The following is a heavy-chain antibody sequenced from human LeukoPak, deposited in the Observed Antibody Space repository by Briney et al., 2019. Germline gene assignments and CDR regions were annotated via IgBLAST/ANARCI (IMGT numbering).Heavy chain of an antibody. CDR2: ISAYNGDS. Sequence: GASVKVSCKASGYTFTRSGISWVRQAPGQGLGWMGWISAYNGDSRYAQNLQGRLTMTTDTSTSTAYMELRSLRSDDTAIYYCTRDRPPGSYYFEQWGQGTLVTVSS. CDR3: TRDRPPGSYYFEQ. J-gene: IGHJ4*02. D-gene: IGHD1-26*01. CDR1: GYTFTRSG. V-gene: IGHV1-18*01.